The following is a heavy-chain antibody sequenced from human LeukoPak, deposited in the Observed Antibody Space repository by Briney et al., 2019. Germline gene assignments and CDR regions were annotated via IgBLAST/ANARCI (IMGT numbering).Heavy chain of an antibody. CDR3: AGTGLFFDY. CDR1: GASISGYY. V-gene: IGHV4-59*01. CDR2: MYYSGGT. D-gene: IGHD7-27*01. Sequence: SETLSLTCRVSGASISGYYWSWIRQPPGKGLEWIGHMYYSGGTTYNPSLKSRVSISLDTSKKHFTLKLSSVTAADTAVYYCAGTGLFFDYWSQGTLVTVSS. J-gene: IGHJ4*02.